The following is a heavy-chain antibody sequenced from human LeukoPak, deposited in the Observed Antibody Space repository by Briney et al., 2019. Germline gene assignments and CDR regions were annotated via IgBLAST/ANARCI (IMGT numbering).Heavy chain of an antibody. D-gene: IGHD6-13*01. J-gene: IGHJ4*02. CDR2: ISGSGGTT. CDR3: AKGVIAAAGDFDS. V-gene: IGHV3-23*01. Sequence: PGGSLRLSCAASGFTFSGFAMSWVRQAPGKGLEWVSVISGSGGTTYYADSAKGRFTISRDNSKNTLYLQMNSLRAEDTAVYYCAKGVIAAAGDFDSWGQGTLVTVS. CDR1: GFTFSGFA.